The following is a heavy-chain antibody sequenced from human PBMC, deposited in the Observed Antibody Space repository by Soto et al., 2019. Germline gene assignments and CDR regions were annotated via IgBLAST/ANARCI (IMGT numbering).Heavy chain of an antibody. V-gene: IGHV1-2*02. Sequence: QVQLVQSGAEVKKPGASVKVSCKASGYTFTGYYMHWVRQAPGQGLEWMGWINPNSGGTNYAQKFQGRVTMTRDTSISTAYRELSRLRSDDTAVYYCARAAYYYYNSSGYYDRPDYWGQGTLVTVSS. CDR3: ARAAYYYYNSSGYYDRPDY. D-gene: IGHD3-22*01. CDR1: GYTFTGYY. CDR2: INPNSGGT. J-gene: IGHJ4*02.